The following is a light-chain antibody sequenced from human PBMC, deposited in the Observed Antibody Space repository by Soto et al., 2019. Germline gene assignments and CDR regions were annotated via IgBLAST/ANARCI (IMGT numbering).Light chain of an antibody. CDR2: RND. CDR3: VAWDGSLSSVL. V-gene: IGLV1-47*01. Sequence: QPVLTQPPSASGTPGQRVTISCSGSSSNIGSNYVYWYQQLPGTAPKLLIYRNDQRPSGVPDRFSGSKSGTSGSLAISGLRSEDEADYYCVAWDGSLSSVLFGGGTKVTVL. CDR1: SSNIGSNY. J-gene: IGLJ3*02.